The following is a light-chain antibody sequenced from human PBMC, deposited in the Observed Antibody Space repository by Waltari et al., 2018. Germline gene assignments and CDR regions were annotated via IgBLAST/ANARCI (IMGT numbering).Light chain of an antibody. CDR2: VNSDGSH. CDR3: QTGGHGSWV. J-gene: IGLJ3*02. CDR1: SGHSSNV. V-gene: IGLV4-69*01. Sequence: QLVLTQSPSASASLGASVKLTCTLSSGHSSNVIAWLQQQPEKGPRYLMRVNSDGSHSRGDGIPDRFSGSSSGGERYLTISSLQSEDEADYYCQTGGHGSWVFGGGTKLTVL.